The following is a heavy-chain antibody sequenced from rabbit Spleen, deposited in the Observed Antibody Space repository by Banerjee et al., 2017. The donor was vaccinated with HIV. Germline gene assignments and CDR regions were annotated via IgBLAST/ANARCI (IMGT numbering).Heavy chain of an antibody. Sequence: QEQLEESGGDLVKPEGSLTLTCTASGFSFSSSYWMSWVRQAPGKGLEWIAYIDAGSSGTTYYASWAKGRFTISKTSSTTVTLQMTSLTVADTATYFCARWDVSISTYGLWGQGTLVTVS. J-gene: IGHJ3*01. V-gene: IGHV1S45*01. CDR2: IDAGSSGTT. CDR1: GFSFSSSYW. D-gene: IGHD4-2*01. CDR3: ARWDVSISTYGL.